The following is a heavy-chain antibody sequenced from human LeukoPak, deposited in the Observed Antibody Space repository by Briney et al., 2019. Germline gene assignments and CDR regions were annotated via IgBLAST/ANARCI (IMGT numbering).Heavy chain of an antibody. CDR2: ISNSGRTI. CDR3: ARDGPRGESDY. Sequence: GGSLRLSCAASGFAFSDHYMSWIRQAPGKGLEWVSYISNSGRTIYYADSVKGRFTISRGNAENSLYLHMNSLRAEDTAVYYCARDGPRGESDYWGQGTLVTVPS. CDR1: GFAFSDHY. V-gene: IGHV3-11*04. J-gene: IGHJ4*02. D-gene: IGHD3-16*01.